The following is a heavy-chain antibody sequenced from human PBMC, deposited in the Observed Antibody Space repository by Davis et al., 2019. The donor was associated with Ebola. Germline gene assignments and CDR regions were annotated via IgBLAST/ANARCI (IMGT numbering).Heavy chain of an antibody. CDR1: GFAFNTPY. J-gene: IGHJ5*02. CDR3: AREKGGDGWFDP. Sequence: ASVKVSCKASGFAFNTPYYHWVRQAPGQGLEWMGVIIPTTGTTSYARKFQGRVTLTRDTSINTDYMELSSLRSDDTAIYYCAREKGGDGWFDPWGQGTLVTVSS. D-gene: IGHD3-16*01. V-gene: IGHV1-46*02. CDR2: IIPTTGTT.